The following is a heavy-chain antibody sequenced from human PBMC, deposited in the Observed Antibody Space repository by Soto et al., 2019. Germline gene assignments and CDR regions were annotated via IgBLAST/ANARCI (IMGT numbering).Heavy chain of an antibody. CDR2: INPGDDST. V-gene: IGHV1-46*01. D-gene: IGHD1-26*01. J-gene: IGHJ4*02. Sequence: ASVKVSCKASGYTFTNYFIHWVRQAPGEGLEWMGIINPGDDSTTYAQKFQGRVTVTKDTSTSTVYMELSSLRSDDKAMYYCAREEGALDYWGQGTLVTVYS. CDR3: AREEGALDY. CDR1: GYTFTNYF.